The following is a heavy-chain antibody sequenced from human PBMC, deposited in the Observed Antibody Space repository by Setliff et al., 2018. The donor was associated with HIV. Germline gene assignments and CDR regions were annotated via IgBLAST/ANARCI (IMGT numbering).Heavy chain of an antibody. V-gene: IGHV1-3*03. Sequence: ASVKVSCKASGYTFTSYAKHWVRQAPGQRLEWMGWINAGNGNTKYSQEFQGRVTITRDTSASTAYMELSSLRSEDMAVYYCARGKVGYDGIMDVWGKGTTVTVSS. CDR1: GYTFTSYA. J-gene: IGHJ6*04. D-gene: IGHD3-16*01. CDR2: INAGNGNT. CDR3: ARGKVGYDGIMDV.